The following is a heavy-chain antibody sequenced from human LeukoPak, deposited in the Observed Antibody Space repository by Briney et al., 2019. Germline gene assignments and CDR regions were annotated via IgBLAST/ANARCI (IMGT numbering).Heavy chain of an antibody. CDR1: GYTFTSYG. Sequence: WASVKVSCKASGYTFTSYGISWVRQAPGQGLEWMGWISTFNGDTNYGQKVQDRVTMTTDTSTSTAYIELRSLRSDDTAVDYCGRVGWSGNTHSDSGGPGTLVTVSS. CDR2: ISTFNGDT. J-gene: IGHJ4*02. V-gene: IGHV1-18*01. CDR3: GRVGWSGNTHSDS. D-gene: IGHD3-10*01.